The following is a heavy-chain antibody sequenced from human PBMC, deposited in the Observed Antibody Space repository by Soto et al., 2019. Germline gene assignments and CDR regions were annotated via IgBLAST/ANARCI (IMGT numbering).Heavy chain of an antibody. J-gene: IGHJ4*02. Sequence: SETLSLTCAVSGASISGSYYYWAWLRQSPGKGPEWIGSVFYTGFTSYNPSLESRVSVSVDTSKSQFSLKLSAVTAADTAVYYCATSQKGYNWNYFDHWGQGAMVTVYS. V-gene: IGHV4-39*01. CDR2: VFYTGFT. D-gene: IGHD1-20*01. CDR1: GASISGSYYY. CDR3: ATSQKGYNWNYFDH.